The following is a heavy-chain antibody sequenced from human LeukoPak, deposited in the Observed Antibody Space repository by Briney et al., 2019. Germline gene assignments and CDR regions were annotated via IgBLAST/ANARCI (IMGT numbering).Heavy chain of an antibody. J-gene: IGHJ4*02. CDR2: IYPDDSDT. CDR3: ARQPRGGNGARYFDY. Sequence: GESLKISCKASGFTFTSYWIGWVRQVPGKGLEWMGIIYPDDSDTRYSPSFQGQVTISADKFMRTAYLRWSSLKASDTAIYYCARQPRGGNGARYFDYWGPGTLVTVSS. D-gene: IGHD4-23*01. CDR1: GFTFTSYW. V-gene: IGHV5-51*01.